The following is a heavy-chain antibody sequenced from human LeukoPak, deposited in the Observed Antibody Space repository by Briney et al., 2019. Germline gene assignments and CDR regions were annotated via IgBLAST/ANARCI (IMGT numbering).Heavy chain of an antibody. CDR3: ARSGGNYDILTGYYLPWFDP. CDR1: GYSFTSYW. V-gene: IGHV5-51*01. D-gene: IGHD3-9*01. Sequence: GESLKISCKGSGYSFTSYWIGWVRQLPGKGLEWIGIIYPGDSDTRYSPSFQGQVTISADKSISTAYLQWSSLKASDTAMYYCARSGGNYDILTGYYLPWFDPWGQGTLVTVSS. CDR2: IYPGDSDT. J-gene: IGHJ5*02.